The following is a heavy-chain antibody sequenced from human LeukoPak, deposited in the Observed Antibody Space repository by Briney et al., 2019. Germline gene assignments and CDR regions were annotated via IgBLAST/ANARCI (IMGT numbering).Heavy chain of an antibody. Sequence: GGSLRLSCAASGFTFSSCGMHWVRQAPGKGLEWVAFIRYDGTKKYYADSVKGRFTISRDNSKNTLYLQMNSLRDEDTAVYYCAKDRPPTDNWGQGTLVTVSS. CDR1: GFTFSSCG. CDR2: IRYDGTKK. V-gene: IGHV3-30*02. D-gene: IGHD6-6*01. CDR3: AKDRPPTDN. J-gene: IGHJ4*02.